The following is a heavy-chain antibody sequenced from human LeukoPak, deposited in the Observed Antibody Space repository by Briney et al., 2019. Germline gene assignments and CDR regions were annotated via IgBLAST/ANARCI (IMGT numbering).Heavy chain of an antibody. CDR3: ARDRSSIFDY. CDR2: ISAYNGNT. CDR1: AYTFTSYG. D-gene: IGHD1-26*01. Sequence: ASAKVSCKASAYTFTSYGISWVRQAPGQGLEWMGWISAYNGNTNYALKLQGRVTMTTDTSTSTAYMELRSLRSDDTAVYYCARDRSSIFDYWGQGTLVTVSS. J-gene: IGHJ4*02. V-gene: IGHV1-18*01.